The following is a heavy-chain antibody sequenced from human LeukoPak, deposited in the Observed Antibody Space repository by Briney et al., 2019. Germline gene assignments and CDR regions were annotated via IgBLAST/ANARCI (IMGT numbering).Heavy chain of an antibody. CDR1: GFSFSSDW. CDR2: IKQDGSEK. J-gene: IGHJ5*02. Sequence: GGSLRLSCAASGFSFSSDWISWVRLAPGKGLGWVANIKQDGSEKYYVDSVKGRCTISRDNAKNSLYLQMNSLRAADNVVFYCARSPTFRIYYYESSDYYHKGCNYISSCGQGTLVTVSS. CDR3: ARSPTFRIYYYESSDYYHKGCNYISS. D-gene: IGHD3-22*01. V-gene: IGHV3-7*01.